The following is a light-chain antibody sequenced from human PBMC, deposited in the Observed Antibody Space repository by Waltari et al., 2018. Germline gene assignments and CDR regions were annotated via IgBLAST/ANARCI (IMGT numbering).Light chain of an antibody. J-gene: IGKJ2*01. V-gene: IGKV1-39*01. Sequence: DIQLTQSPSSLSASPRDRVTITCRASQSIHSYLNWYQQKPGKAPKLLIYGTSSLQSGVPSRFSGSGSGTDFSLTINSLQPEDFAAYYCQQTYTTPYTFGQGTKLEIK. CDR2: GTS. CDR1: QSIHSY. CDR3: QQTYTTPYT.